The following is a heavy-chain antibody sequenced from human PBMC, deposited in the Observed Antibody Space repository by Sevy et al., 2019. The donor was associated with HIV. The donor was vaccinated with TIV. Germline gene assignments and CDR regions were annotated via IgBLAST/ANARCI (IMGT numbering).Heavy chain of an antibody. D-gene: IGHD1-1*01. Sequence: GGSLRLSCVASGFTFSSFEMNWVRQAPGKGVEWVSSISTSGSNRDYADSLKGRVTISRDNAKKSLYLQMNSLRAEDTAIYFCAKRGGQYDLGMDVWGQGTTVTVSS. V-gene: IGHV3-48*03. CDR2: ISTSGSNR. J-gene: IGHJ6*02. CDR1: GFTFSSFE. CDR3: AKRGGQYDLGMDV.